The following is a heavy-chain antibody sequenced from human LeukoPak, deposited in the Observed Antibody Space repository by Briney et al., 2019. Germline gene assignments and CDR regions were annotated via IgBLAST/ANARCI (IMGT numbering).Heavy chain of an antibody. CDR2: IIPIFGTA. J-gene: IGHJ5*02. CDR1: GGTSSSYA. CDR3: ARGRGSCYREPCNWFDP. Sequence: VVSVKVSCKASGGTSSSYAISWVRQAPGQGLEWMGGIIPIFGTANYAQKFQGRVTITADESTSTAYMELSSLRSEDTAVYYCARGRGSCYREPCNWFDPWGQGTLVTVSS. V-gene: IGHV1-69*13. D-gene: IGHD2-15*01.